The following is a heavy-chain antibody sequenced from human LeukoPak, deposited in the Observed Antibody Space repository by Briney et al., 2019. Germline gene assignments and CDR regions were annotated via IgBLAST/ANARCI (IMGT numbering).Heavy chain of an antibody. Sequence: GGSLRLSCAASGFTFSTYAMSWVRQAPGKGLEWVSVISNSGGSTYYADSVKGRFTISRDNSKNTLYLQMNSLRTDDTAVYYCAKDLLSQQVARCFDYWGQGTLVTVSS. J-gene: IGHJ4*02. V-gene: IGHV3-23*01. CDR2: ISNSGGST. CDR3: AKDLLSQQVARCFDY. CDR1: GFTFSTYA. D-gene: IGHD6-13*01.